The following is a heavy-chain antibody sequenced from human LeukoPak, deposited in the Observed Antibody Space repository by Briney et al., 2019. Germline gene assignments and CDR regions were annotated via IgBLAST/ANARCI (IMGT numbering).Heavy chain of an antibody. Sequence: NASETLSLTCAVYGGSFSGYYWSWIRQPPGRGLEWIGYIYHSGSTYYNPSLKSRVTISVDRSKNQFSLKLSSVTAADTAVYYCARGPQDAFDIWGQGTMVTVSS. CDR1: GGSFSGYY. CDR2: IYHSGST. CDR3: ARGPQDAFDI. V-gene: IGHV4-34*01. J-gene: IGHJ3*02.